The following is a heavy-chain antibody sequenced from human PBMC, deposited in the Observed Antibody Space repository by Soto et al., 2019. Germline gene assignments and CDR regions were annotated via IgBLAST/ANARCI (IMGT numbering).Heavy chain of an antibody. CDR3: ARRYGYSFDY. CDR1: GGSIGSYY. V-gene: IGHV4-59*08. J-gene: IGHJ4*02. D-gene: IGHD1-1*01. Sequence: PSETLSLTCTVSGGSIGSYYGSWIRQPPGKGLEWIGYIYYSGSTNYNPSLKSRVTISVDTSKNQFSLKLSSVTAADTAVYYCARRYGYSFDYWGQGTLVTVSS. CDR2: IYYSGST.